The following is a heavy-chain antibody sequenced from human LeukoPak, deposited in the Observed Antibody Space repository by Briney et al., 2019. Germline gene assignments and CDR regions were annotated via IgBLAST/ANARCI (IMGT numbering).Heavy chain of an antibody. CDR2: ISAYNGNT. V-gene: IGHV1-18*01. D-gene: IGHD2-2*02. CDR1: GYTFTSYG. J-gene: IGHJ6*02. Sequence: SSVKVSCKASGYTFTSYGISWVRQAPGQGLEGMGWISAYNGNTDYVQKLQGRVTMTTDTSTSTAYMELRSLRSDDTAVYYCARAPIVVVPAAIQGYYYYYGMDVWGQGTTVTVSS. CDR3: ARAPIVVVPAAIQGYYYYYGMDV.